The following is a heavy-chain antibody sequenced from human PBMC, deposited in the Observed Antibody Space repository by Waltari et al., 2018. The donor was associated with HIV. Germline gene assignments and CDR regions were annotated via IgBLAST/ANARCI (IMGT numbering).Heavy chain of an antibody. D-gene: IGHD2-2*01. Sequence: QLQLQQSGPGLVKPSETLSLTCTVSGGSISSSRYYWGCIRQPPGKGLEWIGSIHYSGNTFYTSSLKSRVAISIDTSKNPCSLTLSSVTAADTAVYFCARHSGIDCSSTSCFKRPFDYWGQGSLVTVSS. J-gene: IGHJ4*02. CDR1: GGSISSSRYY. CDR3: ARHSGIDCSSTSCFKRPFDY. V-gene: IGHV4-39*01. CDR2: IHYSGNT.